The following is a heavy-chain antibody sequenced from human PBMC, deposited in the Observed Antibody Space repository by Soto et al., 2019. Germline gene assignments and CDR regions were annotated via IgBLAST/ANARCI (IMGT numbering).Heavy chain of an antibody. J-gene: IGHJ6*04. CDR3: ARMAYYYGSGSYLTVAMVDV. CDR1: GGSISSYY. V-gene: IGHV4-59*01. D-gene: IGHD3-10*01. Sequence: SETLSLTCTVSGGSISSYYWSWIRQPPGKGLEWIGYIYYSGSTNYNPSLKSRVTISVDTSKNQFSLKLSSVTAADTAVYYCARMAYYYGSGSYLTVAMVDVWGKGTTVTVSS. CDR2: IYYSGST.